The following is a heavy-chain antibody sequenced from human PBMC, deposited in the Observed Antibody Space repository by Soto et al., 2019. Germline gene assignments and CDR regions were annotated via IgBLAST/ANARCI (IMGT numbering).Heavy chain of an antibody. D-gene: IGHD3-3*01. V-gene: IGHV4-31*03. CDR3: AIFGVVSGMDV. J-gene: IGHJ6*02. CDR2: IYYSGST. CDR1: GGSISSVGYY. Sequence: QVQLQESGPGLVKPSQTLSLTCTVSGGSISSVGYYCSWIRQHPGKGLEWIVYIYYSGSTYYNPSLKSRVTISVDTSKNQFSLKLSSLTAADTAEYYCAIFGVVSGMDVWGQGTTVTVSS.